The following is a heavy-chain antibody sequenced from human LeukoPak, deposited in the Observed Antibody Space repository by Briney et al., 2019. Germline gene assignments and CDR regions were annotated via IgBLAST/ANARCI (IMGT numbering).Heavy chain of an antibody. CDR1: GYTFTSYG. Sequence: ASVKVSCKASGYTFTSYGISWVRRAPGQGLEWMGWISAYNGNTNYAQKLQGRVTMTTDTSTSTAYMELRSLRSDDTAVYYCASLPGYCSGGSCYSWFDPWGQGTLVTVSS. D-gene: IGHD2-15*01. J-gene: IGHJ5*02. CDR3: ASLPGYCSGGSCYSWFDP. V-gene: IGHV1-18*01. CDR2: ISAYNGNT.